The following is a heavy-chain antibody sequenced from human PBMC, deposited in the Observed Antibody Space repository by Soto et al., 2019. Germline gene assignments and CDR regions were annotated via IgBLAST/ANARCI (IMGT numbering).Heavy chain of an antibody. V-gene: IGHV1-8*01. CDR2: MNPNSGNT. CDR3: ARAGYTDYYYYGMEV. CDR1: GYTFTSYD. J-gene: IGHJ6*01. D-gene: IGHD5-12*01. Sequence: SSVKVSCKASGYTFTSYDINWVREATVQGLEWMGWMNPNSGNTGYAQKFQGRVTMTRNTSISTAYMELSSLRSDDTAVYYCARAGYTDYYYYGMEVLGQGTTVIVSS.